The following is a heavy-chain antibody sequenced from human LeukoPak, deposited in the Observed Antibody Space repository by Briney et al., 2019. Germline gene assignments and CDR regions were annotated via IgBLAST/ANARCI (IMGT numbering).Heavy chain of an antibody. CDR2: INHSGST. Sequence: PSETLSLTCAVYGGSFSGYYWSWIRQPPGKGLEWIGEINHSGSTNYNPSLKSRVTISVDTSKNQFSLKLSSVTAADTAVYYCASHRWWAPFDIWGQGTMVTVSS. CDR1: GGSFSGYY. V-gene: IGHV4-34*01. J-gene: IGHJ3*02. CDR3: ASHRWWAPFDI. D-gene: IGHD2-15*01.